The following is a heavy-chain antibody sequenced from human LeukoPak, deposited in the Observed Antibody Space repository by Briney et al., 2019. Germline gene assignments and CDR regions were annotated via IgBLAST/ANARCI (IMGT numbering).Heavy chain of an antibody. J-gene: IGHJ4*02. Sequence: ASVKVSCKTSGFTFTGYFSHWLRQAPGQGLEWMGWINSNSGDTYYAQKFQGRVTMTRDTSITTAYMELSRLRSDDTAVYYCARERHVDNWGLGTLVTVSS. V-gene: IGHV1-2*02. CDR2: INSNSGDT. CDR3: ARERHVDN. CDR1: GFTFTGYF.